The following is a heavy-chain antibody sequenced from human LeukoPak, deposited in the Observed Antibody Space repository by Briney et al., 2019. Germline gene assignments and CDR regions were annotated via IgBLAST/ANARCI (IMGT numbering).Heavy chain of an antibody. D-gene: IGHD3-10*01. CDR2: IYYSGST. V-gene: IGHV4-59*01. CDR1: GGSISGYY. Sequence: SETLSLTCTVSGGSISGYYWSWIRQPPGKGLEWIGYIYYSGSTNYNPSLKSRVTISVDTSKNQFSLKLSSVTAADTAVYYCAREYGSGDYYFDYWGQGTLVTVSS. J-gene: IGHJ4*02. CDR3: AREYGSGDYYFDY.